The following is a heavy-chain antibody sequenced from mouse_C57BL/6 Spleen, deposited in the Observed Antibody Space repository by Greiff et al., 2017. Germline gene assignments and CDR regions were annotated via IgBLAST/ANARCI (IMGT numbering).Heavy chain of an antibody. CDR1: GYTFTSYW. Sequence: QVQLQQPGAELVRPGSSVKLSCKASGYTFTSYWMHWVKQRPIQGLEWIGNIDPSDSEPHYNQKFKDKATLTVDKSSSTAYMQLSSLTSEDSAVYYCARRLAGSSYDFDYWGQGTTLTVSS. D-gene: IGHD1-1*01. CDR2: IDPSDSEP. J-gene: IGHJ2*01. CDR3: ARRLAGSSYDFDY. V-gene: IGHV1-52*01.